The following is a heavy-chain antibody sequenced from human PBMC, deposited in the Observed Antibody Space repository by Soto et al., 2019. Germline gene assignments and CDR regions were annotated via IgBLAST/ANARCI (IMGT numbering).Heavy chain of an antibody. V-gene: IGHV4-61*01. CDR2: IYYSGST. D-gene: IGHD5-12*01. Sequence: SATMPLTCPVSGGSISSGYYYLIWIRQTPGKGLEWIGYIYYSGSTNYNPSLKSRVTISVDTSKNQFSLKLSSVTAADTAVYYCARGSLRWSHVEMATIDDWGQGALVTVSS. CDR1: GGSISSGYYY. CDR3: ARGSLRWSHVEMATIDD. J-gene: IGHJ4*02.